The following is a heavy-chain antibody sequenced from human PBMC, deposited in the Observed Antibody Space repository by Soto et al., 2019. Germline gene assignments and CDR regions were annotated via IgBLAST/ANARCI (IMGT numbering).Heavy chain of an antibody. Sequence: NPSETLSLTCTVSGGSISSGGYYWSWIRQHPXKGLEWIGYIYYSGSTYYNPSLKSRVTISVDTSKNQFSLKLSSVTAADTAVYYCARAQDYYDSSGYYYYGMDVWGQGTTVTVSS. CDR1: GGSISSGGYY. CDR2: IYYSGST. D-gene: IGHD3-22*01. V-gene: IGHV4-31*03. J-gene: IGHJ6*02. CDR3: ARAQDYYDSSGYYYYGMDV.